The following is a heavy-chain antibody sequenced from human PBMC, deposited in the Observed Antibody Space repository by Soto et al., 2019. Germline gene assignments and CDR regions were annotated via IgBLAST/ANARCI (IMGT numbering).Heavy chain of an antibody. CDR2: ISYDGSDK. CDR1: VFTFSPYT. J-gene: IGHJ4*02. CDR3: ARGGGFCGADCYKGGIDY. V-gene: IGHV3-30-3*01. D-gene: IGHD2-21*02. Sequence: GGPLRLSCAASVFTFSPYTMHWVRQTPGKGLEWVAVISYDGSDKNYADSVRGRFTISRDNSKNTLFLQMNSLRAEDTALYYCARGGGFCGADCYKGGIDYWGQGALVTVSS.